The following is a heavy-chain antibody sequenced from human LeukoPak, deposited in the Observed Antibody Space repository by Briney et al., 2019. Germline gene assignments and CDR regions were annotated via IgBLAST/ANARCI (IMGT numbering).Heavy chain of an antibody. J-gene: IGHJ4*02. V-gene: IGHV3-64*01. CDR1: GFTFSSYA. D-gene: IGHD5-18*01. CDR2: ISSNGGST. CDR3: ARGYSYGFFVY. Sequence: QPGGSLRLSCAASGFTFSSYAMHWVRQTPGKGLEYVSTISSNGGSTYYANSVKGRFTISRDNSNNTLYLQMGSLRAEYMAVYYWARGYSYGFFVYWGQGALVTVSS.